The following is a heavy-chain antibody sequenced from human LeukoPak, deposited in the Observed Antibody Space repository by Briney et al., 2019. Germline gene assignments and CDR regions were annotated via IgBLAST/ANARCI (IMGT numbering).Heavy chain of an antibody. V-gene: IGHV3-7*01. J-gene: IGHJ6*04. CDR3: ATFAGVVPDGLRL. D-gene: IGHD2-2*01. CDR2: IKKDGSEK. Sequence: PGGSLRLSCVASGFTSSAFWMSWVRRPPGKGLEWVANIKKDGSEKEYVDSVKGRFSIFRDNAKNSVFLQMNSLRAEDTAVYYCATFAGVVPDGLRLWGKGTTVIVSS. CDR1: GFTSSAFW.